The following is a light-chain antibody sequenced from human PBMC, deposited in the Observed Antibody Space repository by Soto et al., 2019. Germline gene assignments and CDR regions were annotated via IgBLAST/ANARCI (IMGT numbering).Light chain of an antibody. CDR2: KAS. J-gene: IGKJ1*01. CDR1: QTISSW. CDR3: QHYNSYSEA. V-gene: IGKV1-5*03. Sequence: DIQMTQSPSTLSGSVGDRVTITCRASQTISSWLAWYQQKPGKAPKLLIYKASTLTSAVPSRFSGSGSGTEFTLTISSLQPDDFAAYYCQHYNSYSEAFGQGTKVELK.